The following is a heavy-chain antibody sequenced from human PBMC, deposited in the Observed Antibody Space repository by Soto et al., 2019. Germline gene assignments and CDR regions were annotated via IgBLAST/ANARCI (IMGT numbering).Heavy chain of an antibody. CDR2: INHSGST. Sequence: SETLSLTCAVYGGSFSGYYWSWIRQPPGKGLEWIGEINHSGSTNYNPSLKSRVTISVDTSKNQFSLKLSSVAAADTAAYYCARGPLRFSSSWFDPWGQGTLVTVSS. D-gene: IGHD3-16*01. CDR1: GGSFSGYY. CDR3: ARGPLRFSSSWFDP. V-gene: IGHV4-34*01. J-gene: IGHJ5*02.